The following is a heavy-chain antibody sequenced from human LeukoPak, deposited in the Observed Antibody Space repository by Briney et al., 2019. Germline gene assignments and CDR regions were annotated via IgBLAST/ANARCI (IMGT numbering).Heavy chain of an antibody. Sequence: GGSLRLSCAASGFTVSGDYMSWVHQAPGKGLEWASIIYSGGDTYYADSVKGRFTISRDNSKNTLYLQMNSLRAEDTAVYYCAKEVRSKGIAVAGTNWFDPWGQGTLVTVSS. CDR2: IYSGGDT. D-gene: IGHD6-19*01. CDR3: AKEVRSKGIAVAGTNWFDP. J-gene: IGHJ5*02. V-gene: IGHV3-53*01. CDR1: GFTVSGDY.